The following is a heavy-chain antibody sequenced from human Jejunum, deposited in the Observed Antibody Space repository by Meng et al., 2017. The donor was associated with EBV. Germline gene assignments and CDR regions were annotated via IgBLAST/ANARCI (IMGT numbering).Heavy chain of an antibody. CDR3: ARGDGSHFS. V-gene: IGHV3-74*02. CDR1: GFNFSIYW. J-gene: IGHJ5*02. D-gene: IGHD5-24*01. Sequence: VQLVESGGELVRPGGSLRSSCAASGFNFSIYWMHWVRQAPGKGLVWVSHITSDGSVTTYADSVKGRFTISRDNAKNTVYLQMNSLRAEDTAVYYCARGDGSHFSWGQGTLVTVSS. CDR2: ITSDGSVT.